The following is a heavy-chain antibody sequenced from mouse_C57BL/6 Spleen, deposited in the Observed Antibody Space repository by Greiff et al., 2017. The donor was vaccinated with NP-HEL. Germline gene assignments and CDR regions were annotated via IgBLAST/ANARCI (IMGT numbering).Heavy chain of an antibody. J-gene: IGHJ4*01. CDR1: GYTFTSYW. D-gene: IGHD1-1*01. CDR2: IDPSDSYT. CDR3: ARSYYYGSSYDYAMDY. Sequence: QVQLQQPGAELVKPGASVKLSCKASGYTFTSYWMQWVKQRPGQGLEWIGEIDPSDSYTNYNQKFKGKATLTVDTSSSTAYMQLSSLTSEDSAVYYGARSYYYGSSYDYAMDYWGQGTSVTVSS. V-gene: IGHV1-50*01.